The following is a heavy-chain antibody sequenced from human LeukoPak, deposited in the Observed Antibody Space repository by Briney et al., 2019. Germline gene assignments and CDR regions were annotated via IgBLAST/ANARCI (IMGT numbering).Heavy chain of an antibody. CDR3: ARGVTSDY. Sequence: ASVKVSCKASGYTFTNNDINWVRQATGQGLEWLGWMNPNSGNTGYAQKFQGRVTMTRNTSIGTAYLELSSLRSEDTAIYYCARGVTSDYWGQGTLVTVSS. CDR2: MNPNSGNT. CDR1: GYTFTNND. J-gene: IGHJ4*02. V-gene: IGHV1-8*01.